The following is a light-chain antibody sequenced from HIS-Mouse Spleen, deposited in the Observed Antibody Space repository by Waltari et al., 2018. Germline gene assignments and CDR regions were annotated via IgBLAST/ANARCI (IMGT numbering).Light chain of an antibody. CDR2: DVS. Sequence: QSVLTQPASVSGSPVQSITISSTATSIDVGGYNYFSWYQQHPGKAPKLMIYDVSNRPSGVSNRFSGSKSGNTASLTISGLQAEDEADYYCSSYTSSSFNVVFGGGTKLTVL. J-gene: IGLJ2*01. V-gene: IGLV2-14*03. CDR3: SSYTSSSFNVV. CDR1: SIDVGGYNY.